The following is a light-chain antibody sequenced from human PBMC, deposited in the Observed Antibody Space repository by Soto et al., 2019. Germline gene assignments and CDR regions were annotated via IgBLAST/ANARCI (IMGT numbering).Light chain of an antibody. Sequence: DIQMTQSPSTLSASVGDRVTITCRASQNIRSWLAWYQQKPGKAPRLLIYKASSLERGVPSRFSGSGSGTEFTLTISSLQPDDSATYYCQQYDSSSTFGGGTKVDIK. CDR2: KAS. CDR3: QQYDSSST. CDR1: QNIRSW. V-gene: IGKV1-5*03. J-gene: IGKJ4*02.